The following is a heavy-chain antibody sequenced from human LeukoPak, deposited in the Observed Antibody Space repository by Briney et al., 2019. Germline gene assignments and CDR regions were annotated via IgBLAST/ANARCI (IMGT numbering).Heavy chain of an antibody. CDR2: IKGGGGDP. D-gene: IGHD2-21*02. CDR3: AQGGHDFNPFYC. V-gene: IGHV3-23*01. Sequence: GGSLRLSCVDSGFTFNTYAMGWVRQSPGRGLEWVSSIKGGGGDPFYADSVKDRFTISRDNSKNTLFLQLTSLRAEDSAVYYCAQGGHDFNPFYCWGQGTLVTVSS. CDR1: GFTFNTYA. J-gene: IGHJ4*02.